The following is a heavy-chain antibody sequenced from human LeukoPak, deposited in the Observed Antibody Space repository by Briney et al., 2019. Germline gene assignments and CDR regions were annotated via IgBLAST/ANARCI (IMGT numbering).Heavy chain of an antibody. CDR3: ARRYSSSWFNWFDP. CDR2: IYYSGST. Sequence: SETLSLTCTVSGGSISSSSYYWGWIRQPPGKGLEWIGSIYYSGSTYYNPSLKSRVTISVDTSKNQFSLKLSSETAADTAVYYCARRYSSSWFNWFDPWGQGTLVTVSS. V-gene: IGHV4-39*01. D-gene: IGHD6-13*01. J-gene: IGHJ5*02. CDR1: GGSISSSSYY.